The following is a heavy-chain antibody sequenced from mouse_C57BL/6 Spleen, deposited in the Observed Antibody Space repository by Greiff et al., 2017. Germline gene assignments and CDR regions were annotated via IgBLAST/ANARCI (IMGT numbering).Heavy chain of an antibody. V-gene: IGHV1-81*01. D-gene: IGHD2-1*01. CDR3: ARDEGNYYAMDY. Sequence: VQLQQSGAELARPGASVKLSCTASGYTFTSYGISWVKQRTGKGLEWIGEIYPRSGNTYYNEKFKGKATLTADKSSSTAYMEHRSLTAEDSAVYFCARDEGNYYAMDYWGQGTSVTVSS. CDR2: IYPRSGNT. J-gene: IGHJ4*01. CDR1: GYTFTSYG.